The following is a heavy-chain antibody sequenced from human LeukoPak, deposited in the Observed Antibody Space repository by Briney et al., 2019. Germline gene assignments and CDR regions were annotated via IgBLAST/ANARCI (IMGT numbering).Heavy chain of an antibody. D-gene: IGHD2-21*02. CDR1: GFIFSDYY. Sequence: PGGSLRLSCAASGFIFSDYYMSWIRQAPGKGLEWVSYISSGGSTIYYADSVKGRFTISRDNAKNSLYLQMNGLRAEDTALYYCARDGLRRPPTPYCGGDCPIDSWGQGTLVIVSS. CDR2: ISSGGSTI. CDR3: ARDGLRRPPTPYCGGDCPIDS. J-gene: IGHJ4*02. V-gene: IGHV3-11*01.